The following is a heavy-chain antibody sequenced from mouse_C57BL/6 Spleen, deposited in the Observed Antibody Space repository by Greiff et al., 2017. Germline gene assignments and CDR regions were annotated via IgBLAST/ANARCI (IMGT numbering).Heavy chain of an antibody. V-gene: IGHV5-4*01. D-gene: IGHD5-1-1*01. Sequence: DVMLVESGGGLVKPGGSLKLSCAASGFTFSSYAMSWVRQTPEKRLEWVATISDGGSYTYYPDNVKGRFTISRDNAKNNLYLQMSHLKSEDTAMYYCARDGGELQNTGLDYWGQGTTLTVSS. CDR3: ARDGGELQNTGLDY. J-gene: IGHJ2*01. CDR2: ISDGGSYT. CDR1: GFTFSSYA.